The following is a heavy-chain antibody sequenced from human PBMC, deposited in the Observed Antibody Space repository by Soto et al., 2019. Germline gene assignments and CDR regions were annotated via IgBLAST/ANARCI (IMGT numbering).Heavy chain of an antibody. V-gene: IGHV3-23*01. Sequence: GGSLRLSCAASGFTFSSYAMSWVRQSPGKGLEWVSAISGSGGSTYYADSVKGRFTISRDNSKNTLYLQMNSLRAEDTAVYYCAKDRGRRGANYYGMDVWGQGTTVTVS. J-gene: IGHJ6*02. D-gene: IGHD3-10*01. CDR3: AKDRGRRGANYYGMDV. CDR1: GFTFSSYA. CDR2: ISGSGGST.